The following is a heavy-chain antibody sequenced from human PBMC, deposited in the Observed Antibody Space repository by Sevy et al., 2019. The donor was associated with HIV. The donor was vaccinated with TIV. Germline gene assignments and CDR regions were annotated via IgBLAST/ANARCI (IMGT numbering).Heavy chain of an antibody. V-gene: IGHV1-8*01. CDR2: MDPNSGNT. J-gene: IGHJ4*02. CDR3: ARGLIAVAGKYTDKQDY. D-gene: IGHD6-19*01. Sequence: ASVKVSCKASGYTFTSYDINWVRQATGQGLEWMGWMDPNSGNTGYAQKFQGRVTMTRNTSISTAYMELSSLRSEDTAVYYCARGLIAVAGKYTDKQDYWGQGTLVTVSS. CDR1: GYTFTSYD.